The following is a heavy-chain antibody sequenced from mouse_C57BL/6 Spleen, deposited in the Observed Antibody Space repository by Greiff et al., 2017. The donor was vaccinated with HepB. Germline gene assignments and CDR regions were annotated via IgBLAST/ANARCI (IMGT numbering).Heavy chain of an antibody. CDR1: GYTFTSYW. CDR2: IDPSDSET. Sequence: VQLQQPGAELVRPGSSVKLSCKASGYTFTSYWMHWVKQRPIQGLEWIGNIDPSDSETHYNQKFKDKATLTVDKSSSTAYMQLSSLTSEDSAVYYWARAELCDVRGYFDVWGTGTTVTVSS. CDR3: ARAELCDVRGYFDV. J-gene: IGHJ1*03. D-gene: IGHD3-1*01. V-gene: IGHV1-52*01.